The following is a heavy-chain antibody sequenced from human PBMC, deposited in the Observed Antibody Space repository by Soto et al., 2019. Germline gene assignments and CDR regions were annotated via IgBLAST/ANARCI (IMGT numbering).Heavy chain of an antibody. J-gene: IGHJ4*02. V-gene: IGHV3-11*01. Sequence: VGSLRLSCAASGFTFSDYYMSWIRQAPGKGLEWVSYITTSGSRIYYADSVKGRFTISWDNAKNSLYLQMNSLRAEDTAVYYCARDQDYFDHWGQGTLVTVSS. CDR1: GFTFSDYY. CDR2: ITTSGSRI. CDR3: ARDQDYFDH.